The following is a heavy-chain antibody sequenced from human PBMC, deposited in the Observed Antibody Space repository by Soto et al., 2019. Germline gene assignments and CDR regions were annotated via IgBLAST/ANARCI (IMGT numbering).Heavy chain of an antibody. CDR1: GGSISSGGYY. J-gene: IGHJ5*02. CDR3: ARSTVVMSRWFDP. D-gene: IGHD2-15*01. V-gene: IGHV4-31*03. CDR2: IYYSGST. Sequence: LSLTCTVSGGSISSGGYYWSWIRQHPGKGLEWIGYIYYSGSTYYNPSLKSRVTLSVDTSKNQFSLKLSSVTAADTAVYYCARSTVVMSRWFDPWGQGTLVTVSS.